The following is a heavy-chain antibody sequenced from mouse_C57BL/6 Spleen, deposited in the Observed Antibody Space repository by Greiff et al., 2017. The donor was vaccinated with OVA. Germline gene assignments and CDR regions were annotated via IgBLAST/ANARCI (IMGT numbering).Heavy chain of an antibody. J-gene: IGHJ2*01. V-gene: IGHV1-19*01. Sequence: DVQLQESGPVLVKPGASVKMSCKASGYTFTDYYMNWVKQSNGKSLEWIGVINPYNGGTSYNQKFKGKATLTVDKSSSTAYMELNSLTSEDSAVYYCARDYGTGYWGQGTTLTVSS. CDR1: GYTFTDYY. CDR2: INPYNGGT. CDR3: ARDYGTGY. D-gene: IGHD1-1*01.